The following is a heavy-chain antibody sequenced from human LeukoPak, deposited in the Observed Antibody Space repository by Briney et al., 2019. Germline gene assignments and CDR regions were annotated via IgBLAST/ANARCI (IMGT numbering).Heavy chain of an antibody. Sequence: GGALRLSCAASGCTFSSYWMSWVRQAPGRGREWVANIKQDGSEKYYVDSVKGRFTISRDNPKNSLYLQMNSLRAEDTAVYYCARGRIAVVYWGQGTLVTVSS. CDR3: ARGRIAVVY. V-gene: IGHV3-7*03. D-gene: IGHD6-19*01. J-gene: IGHJ4*02. CDR1: GCTFSSYW. CDR2: IKQDGSEK.